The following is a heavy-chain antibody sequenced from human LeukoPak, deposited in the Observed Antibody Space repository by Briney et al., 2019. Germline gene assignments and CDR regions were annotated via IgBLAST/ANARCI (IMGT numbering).Heavy chain of an antibody. CDR2: IKSKTDGGTT. Sequence: GGSLRLSCAASGFTLSKAWMSWVRQAPGKGLEWVGRIKSKTDGGTTEYAAAVKGRLTIKRDDEKTTLYLQMNSLKTEDTAVYYCTTATITIFGDVFLDWFDPWGQGTLVTVSS. CDR1: GFTLSKAW. CDR3: TTATITIFGDVFLDWFDP. D-gene: IGHD3-3*01. J-gene: IGHJ5*02. V-gene: IGHV3-15*01.